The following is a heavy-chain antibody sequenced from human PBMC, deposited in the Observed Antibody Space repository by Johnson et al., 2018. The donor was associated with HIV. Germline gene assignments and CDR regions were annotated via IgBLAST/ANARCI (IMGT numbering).Heavy chain of an antibody. Sequence: VQLVESGGGLVQPGGSLRLSCAASGFTVSSNYMSWVRQAPGQGLEWVSVIYRGGSTYYADSVKGRFTISRDNSKNTLYLQMNSLRAEDTAVYYCARSGYGSGSTHDAFDIWGQGTMVTVSS. V-gene: IGHV3-66*01. CDR2: IYRGGST. CDR1: GFTVSSNY. CDR3: ARSGYGSGSTHDAFDI. J-gene: IGHJ3*02. D-gene: IGHD3-10*01.